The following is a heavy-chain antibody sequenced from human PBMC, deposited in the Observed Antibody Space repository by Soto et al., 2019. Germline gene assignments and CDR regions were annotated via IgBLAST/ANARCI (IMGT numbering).Heavy chain of an antibody. CDR3: AKGRGYCSSTSCYVASDY. Sequence: SLRLSCAASGFTFSSYAMSWVRQAPGKGLEWVAAISGSGGSTFYADPVKGRFTISRDNSKTTLYLQMNSLGAEDTAVYYCAKGRGYCSSTSCYVASDYWGQGTLVTVSS. CDR2: ISGSGGST. J-gene: IGHJ4*02. CDR1: GFTFSSYA. V-gene: IGHV3-23*01. D-gene: IGHD2-2*01.